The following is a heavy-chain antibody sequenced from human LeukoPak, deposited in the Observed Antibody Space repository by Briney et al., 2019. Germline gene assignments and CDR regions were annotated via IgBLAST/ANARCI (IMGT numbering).Heavy chain of an antibody. V-gene: IGHV4-61*01. D-gene: IGHD6-19*01. CDR1: GGSVSSGSYY. CDR2: IYYSGST. J-gene: IGHJ4*02. CDR3: ALAVAGTGLLGVDY. Sequence: SETLSLTCTVSGGSVSSGSYYWSWIRQPPGKGLEWIGYIYYSGSTNYNPSLKSRVTISVDTSKNQSSLKLSSVTAADTAVYYCALAVAGTGLLGVDYWGQGTLVTVSS.